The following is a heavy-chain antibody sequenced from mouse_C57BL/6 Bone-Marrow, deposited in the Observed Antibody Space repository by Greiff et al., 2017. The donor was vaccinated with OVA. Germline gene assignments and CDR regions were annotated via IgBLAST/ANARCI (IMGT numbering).Heavy chain of an antibody. J-gene: IGHJ2*01. V-gene: IGHV5-16*01. Sequence: EVKLMESEGGLVQPGSSMKLSCTASGFTFSDYYMAWVRQVPEKGLEWVANINYDGSSTYYLDSLKSRFIISRDNAKNILYLQMSSLKSEDTATYYCVRWGGLRRYYFDYWGQGTTLTVSS. CDR1: GFTFSDYY. D-gene: IGHD2-4*01. CDR2: INYDGSST. CDR3: VRWGGLRRYYFDY.